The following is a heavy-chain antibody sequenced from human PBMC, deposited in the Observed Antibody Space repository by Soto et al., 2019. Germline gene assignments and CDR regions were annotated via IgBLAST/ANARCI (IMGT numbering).Heavy chain of an antibody. CDR1: GYTFTTYG. CDR3: ARGIATGQLDP. Sequence: ASVKVSCKASGYTFTTYGISWVRQAPGQRLEWMGWINPDNGNTKSSQKFQDRVIITRDTSASTAYMDLSSLRSEDTAVYYCARGIATGQLDPWGQGTLVTVSS. V-gene: IGHV1-3*01. CDR2: INPDNGNT. J-gene: IGHJ5*02. D-gene: IGHD2-15*01.